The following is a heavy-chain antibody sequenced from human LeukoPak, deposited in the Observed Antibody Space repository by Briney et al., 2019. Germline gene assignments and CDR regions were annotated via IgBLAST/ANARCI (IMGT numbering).Heavy chain of an antibody. V-gene: IGHV4-38-2*02. J-gene: IGHJ4*02. CDR2: RSFSGST. CDR1: GYSISSGYY. CDR3: AREKEYSSGEFDY. D-gene: IGHD6-19*01. Sequence: SETLSLTCTVSGYSISSGYYWAWIRQPPGKGLEWIGSRSFSGSTYYNPSLESRVTISVDTSKNQFSLKLSSVTAADTAVYYCAREKEYSSGEFDYWGQGTLVTVSS.